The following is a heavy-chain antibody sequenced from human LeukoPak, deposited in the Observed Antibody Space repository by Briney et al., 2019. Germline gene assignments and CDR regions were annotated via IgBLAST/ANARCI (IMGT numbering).Heavy chain of an antibody. CDR3: AKVPTNNWHPPVY. CDR1: GFTFSSYA. Sequence: GGSLRLSCAASGFTFSSYAMSWVRQAPGKGLEWVSAISGSGGSTYYADSVKGRFTISRDNFKNTLYLQMNSLRAEDTAVYYCAKVPTNNWHPPVYWGQGTLVTVSS. CDR2: ISGSGGST. V-gene: IGHV3-23*01. J-gene: IGHJ4*02. D-gene: IGHD1-20*01.